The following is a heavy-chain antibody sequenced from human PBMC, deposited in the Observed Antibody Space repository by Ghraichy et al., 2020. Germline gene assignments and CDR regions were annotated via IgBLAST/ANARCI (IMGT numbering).Heavy chain of an antibody. CDR1: GFTFSSYW. D-gene: IGHD5-24*01. CDR3: VRVQRWANENDY. Sequence: GASLRLSCAASGFTFSSYWMYWVRQAPGKGLVWVSRINSDGISTNYADSVKGRFTISRDNAKSTLYLQMNSLSAEDTAVYYCVRVQRWANENDYWGQGALVTVSS. CDR2: INSDGIST. V-gene: IGHV3-74*01. J-gene: IGHJ4*02.